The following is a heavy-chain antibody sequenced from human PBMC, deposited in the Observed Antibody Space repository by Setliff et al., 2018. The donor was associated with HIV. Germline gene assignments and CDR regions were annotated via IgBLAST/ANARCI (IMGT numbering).Heavy chain of an antibody. Sequence: ASVKVSCKTSGYIFIRYYIFWVRQAPGQGLEWMGNINPHTGVTKYAEKFQGRVTMTRDTSISIAYMALTRLRSDDTAVYYCARGDSLDSSGAWFDYWGQGTLVTVSS. CDR2: INPHTGVT. CDR3: ARGDSLDSSGAWFDY. J-gene: IGHJ4*02. V-gene: IGHV1-2*02. D-gene: IGHD3-22*01. CDR1: GYIFIRYY.